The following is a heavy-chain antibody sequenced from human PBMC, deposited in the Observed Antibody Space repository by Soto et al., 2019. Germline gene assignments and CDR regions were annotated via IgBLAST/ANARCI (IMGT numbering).Heavy chain of an antibody. V-gene: IGHV1-18*01. Sequence: QIRLVQSGGEVRTPGASVKVSCKASGYTFSSYGITWVRQAPGQGLEWLGWINPSSGETNYAQKFQGRVTVTTDTSTTPGYMEMRNLTFDDTAVYYCARDWYPRFDPWGKGTLVTVYS. CDR3: ARDWYPRFDP. CDR2: INPSSGET. J-gene: IGHJ5*02. CDR1: GYTFSSYG. D-gene: IGHD6-13*01.